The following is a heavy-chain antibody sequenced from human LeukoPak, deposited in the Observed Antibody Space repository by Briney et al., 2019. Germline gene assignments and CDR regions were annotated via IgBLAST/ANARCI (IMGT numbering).Heavy chain of an antibody. CDR2: ISWNSGSI. CDR1: GFIFDDYA. Sequence: GGSLGLSCAASGFIFDDYAMHWVRQAPRKGLEWVSGISWNSGSIGYADSVKGRFIISRDNAKNSLYLQMNSLRAEDTALYYCATRDYFDYWGQGTLVTVSS. J-gene: IGHJ4*02. CDR3: ATRDYFDY. V-gene: IGHV3-9*01.